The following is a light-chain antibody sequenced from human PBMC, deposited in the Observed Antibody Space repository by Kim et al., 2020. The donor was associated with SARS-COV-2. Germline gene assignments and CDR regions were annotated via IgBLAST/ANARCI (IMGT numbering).Light chain of an antibody. CDR2: EVS. Sequence: QSALTQPASVSGSPGQSITISCAGTSSDVGVYNYVSWYQKYPGKAPKLLIYEVSNRPPGVPHRFFGFKSGNTASLTISGLQAEDEADYYCCSYTSTSTRVFGTGTKVTVL. V-gene: IGLV2-14*01. CDR1: SSDVGVYNY. CDR3: CSYTSTSTRV. J-gene: IGLJ1*01.